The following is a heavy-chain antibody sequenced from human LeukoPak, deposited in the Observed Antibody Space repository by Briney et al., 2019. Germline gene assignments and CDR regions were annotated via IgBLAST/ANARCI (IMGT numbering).Heavy chain of an antibody. V-gene: IGHV1-2*02. J-gene: IGHJ4*02. CDR1: GYTFTGYY. CDR2: INPNSGCT. Sequence: ASVKVSCKASGYTFTGYYMHWVRQAPGQGLEGMGWINPNSGCTNYAQKFQGRVTMTRDTSISTAYMELSRLRSDDTAVYYCARDLNSNGWYSWGSYFDYWGQGTLVTVSS. D-gene: IGHD6-19*01. CDR3: ARDLNSNGWYSWGSYFDY.